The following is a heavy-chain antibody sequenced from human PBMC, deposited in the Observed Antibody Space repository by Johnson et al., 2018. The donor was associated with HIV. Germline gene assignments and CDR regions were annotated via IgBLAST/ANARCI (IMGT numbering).Heavy chain of an antibody. Sequence: VQLLESGGGVVRPGGSLRLSCAASGFTFNTYGMHWVRQAPGKGLEWVAIIWYDGTNKYYADSVKGRFTISRDNSKNTLYLQMNSLRAEDTALYYCAREREDYGDNHDAFDIWGQGTMVTVSS. CDR2: IWYDGTNK. CDR3: AREREDYGDNHDAFDI. V-gene: IGHV3-33*01. J-gene: IGHJ3*02. CDR1: GFTFNTYG. D-gene: IGHD4-17*01.